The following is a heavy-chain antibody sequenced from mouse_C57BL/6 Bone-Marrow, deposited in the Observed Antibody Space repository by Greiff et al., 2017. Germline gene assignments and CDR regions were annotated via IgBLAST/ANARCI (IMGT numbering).Heavy chain of an antibody. CDR1: GYSFTDYN. Sequence: EVQLQQSGPELVKPGASVKISCKASGYSFTDYNMNWVKQTNGKSLEWIGVINPNYGTTSYNQKFKGKATLTVDQSSSTAYMQLNSLTSEDSAVYYCARTYYYGSSWYFDVLGTGTTVTVSS. CDR2: INPNYGTT. V-gene: IGHV1-39*01. D-gene: IGHD1-1*01. J-gene: IGHJ1*03. CDR3: ARTYYYGSSWYFDV.